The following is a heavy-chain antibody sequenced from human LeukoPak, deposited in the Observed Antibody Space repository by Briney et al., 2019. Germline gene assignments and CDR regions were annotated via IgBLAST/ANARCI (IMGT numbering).Heavy chain of an antibody. CDR1: GFTFSSYA. D-gene: IGHD3-9*01. CDR3: ARDLTSYTISSPLGFDP. J-gene: IGHJ5*02. V-gene: IGHV3-23*01. Sequence: GGSLRLSCAASGFTFSSYAMSWVRQAPGKGLEWVSAISGSGGSTYYADSVKGRFTISRDNSKNTLYLQMNSLRAEDTAVYYCARDLTSYTISSPLGFDPWGQGTLVTVSS. CDR2: ISGSGGST.